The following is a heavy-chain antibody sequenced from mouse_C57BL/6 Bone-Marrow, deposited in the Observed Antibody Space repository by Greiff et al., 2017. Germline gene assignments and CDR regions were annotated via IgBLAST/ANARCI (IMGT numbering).Heavy chain of an antibody. J-gene: IGHJ1*03. Sequence: VQLQQPGAELVMPGASVKLSCKASGYTFTSYWMHWVKQRPGQGLEWIVEIDPSDSYTNYNQKFKGKSTLTVDKSSSTAYMQLSSLTSEDSAVYYCARNYDYDWYFDVWGTGTTVTVSS. D-gene: IGHD2-4*01. V-gene: IGHV1-69*01. CDR1: GYTFTSYW. CDR3: ARNYDYDWYFDV. CDR2: IDPSDSYT.